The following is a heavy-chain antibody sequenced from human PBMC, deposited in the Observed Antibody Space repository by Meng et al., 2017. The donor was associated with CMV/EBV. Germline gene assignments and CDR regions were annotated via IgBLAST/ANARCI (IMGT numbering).Heavy chain of an antibody. CDR2: IYYSGST. V-gene: IGHV4-59*01. J-gene: IGHJ4*02. CDR3: ARTKRYDSGFFLGWRYYFDY. D-gene: IGHD3-22*01. Sequence: SETLSLTCTVSGGSISSYYWSWIRQPPGKGLEWIGYIYYSGSTNYNPSLKSRVTISVDTSKNQFSLKLSSVTAADTAVYYCARTKRYDSGFFLGWRYYFDYWGQGTLVTVSS. CDR1: GGSISSYY.